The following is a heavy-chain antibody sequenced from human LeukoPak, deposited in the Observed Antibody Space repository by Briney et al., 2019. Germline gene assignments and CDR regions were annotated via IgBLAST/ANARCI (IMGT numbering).Heavy chain of an antibody. CDR1: GYTFTSYA. D-gene: IGHD1-26*01. V-gene: IGHV1-18*01. CDR2: ISAYNGST. Sequence: ASVKVSCKASGYTFTSYAMHWVRQAPGQRLEWMGWISAYNGSTNYAQKLQGRVTMTTDTSTSTAYMELRSLRSDDTAVYYCARVQVGATDNWFDPWDQGTLVTVSS. J-gene: IGHJ5*02. CDR3: ARVQVGATDNWFDP.